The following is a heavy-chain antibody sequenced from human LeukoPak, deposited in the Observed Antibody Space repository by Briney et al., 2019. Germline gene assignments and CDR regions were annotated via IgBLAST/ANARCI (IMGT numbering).Heavy chain of an antibody. V-gene: IGHV3-66*02. CDR3: AREYYDSSGYLPYFDY. CDR2: IYSGGST. J-gene: IGHJ4*02. D-gene: IGHD3-22*01. Sequence: QSGGSLRLSCAASGFTVSSNYMSWVRQAPGKGLEWVSVIYSGGSTYYADSLKGRFTNSRDNSNNTLYLQMNSLRAEDTAVYYCAREYYDSSGYLPYFDYWGQGTLVTVSS. CDR1: GFTVSSNY.